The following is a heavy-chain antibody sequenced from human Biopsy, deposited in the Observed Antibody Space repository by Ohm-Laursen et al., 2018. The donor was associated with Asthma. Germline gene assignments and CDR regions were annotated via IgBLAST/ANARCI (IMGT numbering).Heavy chain of an antibody. Sequence: GSSEKVSCKSLGGTFNTYVIGWVRQAPGQGLEWMGGINSVFGTTTYPQKFQDRVTITADDSTSTVYMGLSSLRSEDTAVYYCARKAGSCISRTCYSLDFWGQGTLVTVSS. CDR1: GGTFNTYV. CDR3: ARKAGSCISRTCYSLDF. D-gene: IGHD2-2*01. J-gene: IGHJ4*02. CDR2: INSVFGTT. V-gene: IGHV1-69*01.